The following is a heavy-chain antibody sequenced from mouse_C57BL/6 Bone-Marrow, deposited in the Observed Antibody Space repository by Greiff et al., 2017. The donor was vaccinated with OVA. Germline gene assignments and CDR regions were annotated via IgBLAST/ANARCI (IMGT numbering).Heavy chain of an antibody. Sequence: QVQLQQSGTELVKPGASVKLSCKASDYTFTSYWMPWVKQRPGQGLEWIGNINPSNGGTNYNEKFKSQATLTVDKSSSTAYMQLSSLTSEDSAVYDCARSGYGNWGAWFAYWGQGTLVTVSA. J-gene: IGHJ3*01. CDR2: INPSNGGT. CDR1: DYTFTSYW. CDR3: ARSGYGNWGAWFAY. D-gene: IGHD2-10*02. V-gene: IGHV1-53*01.